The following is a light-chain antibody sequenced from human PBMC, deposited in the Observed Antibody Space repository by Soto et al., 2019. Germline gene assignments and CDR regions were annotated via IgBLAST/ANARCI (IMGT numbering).Light chain of an antibody. CDR3: QQWS. Sequence: DIQMTQSPSTLSASVGDRVTITCRASQTINRWLAWYQQKPGEVPKLLIYKASVLESGVPSRFSGSGSGTEFTLTISRLTPEDGAHYYCQQWSFGQGTKVDIK. CDR1: QTINRW. CDR2: KAS. V-gene: IGKV1-5*03. J-gene: IGKJ1*01.